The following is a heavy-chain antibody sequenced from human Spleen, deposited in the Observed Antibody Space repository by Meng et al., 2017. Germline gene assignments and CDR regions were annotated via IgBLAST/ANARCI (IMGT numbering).Heavy chain of an antibody. CDR2: TYYRSKWYN. D-gene: IGHD1/OR15-1a*01. CDR3: ARTLTGTQQTDY. Sequence: SETLSPTCTISGDSVSSNSAAWNWIRQSPSRGLEWLGRTYYRSKWYNDYAVSVKSRITINPDTSKNQFSLQLNSVTPEDTAVYYCARTLTGTQQTDYWGQGTLVTVSS. V-gene: IGHV6-1*01. CDR1: GDSVSSNSAA. J-gene: IGHJ4*02.